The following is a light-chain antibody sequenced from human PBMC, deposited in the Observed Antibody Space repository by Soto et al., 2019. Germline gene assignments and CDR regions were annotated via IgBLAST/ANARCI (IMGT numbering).Light chain of an antibody. Sequence: DIQMTQSPSFVAASIGDRINMTCRASQPIKTWLAWYQQSPGKAPKLLITDASRLQPGVPSRFSGSGSGTDFTLIITALQAEDFGIFYCQQADTLPRTFGPGTRVEV. CDR2: DAS. J-gene: IGKJ1*01. CDR3: QQADTLPRT. V-gene: IGKV1-12*01. CDR1: QPIKTW.